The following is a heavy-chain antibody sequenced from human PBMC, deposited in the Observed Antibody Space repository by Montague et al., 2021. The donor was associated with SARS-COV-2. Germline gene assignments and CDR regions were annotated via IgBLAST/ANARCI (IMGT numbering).Heavy chain of an antibody. J-gene: IGHJ4*02. CDR3: ARYGSYFEH. Sequence: SETLSLTCTVSGGSIRSYYWSWIRQTPGKGLEWIVYIYYDGSTNYNPSLKSRVTMSVDSSKNHFSLRLSSVTAADTAVYYCARYGSYFEHWGQGTLVTVSA. CDR1: GGSIRSYY. V-gene: IGHV4-59*01. CDR2: IYYDGST. D-gene: IGHD1-26*01.